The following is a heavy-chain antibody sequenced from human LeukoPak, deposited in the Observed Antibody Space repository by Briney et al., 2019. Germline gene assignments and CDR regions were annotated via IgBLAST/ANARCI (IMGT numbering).Heavy chain of an antibody. D-gene: IGHD3-10*01. V-gene: IGHV1-2*04. CDR1: GYTFTGYY. Sequence: ASVKVSCKASGYTFTGYYMHWLRQAPGQGLEWMGWINPNSGGTNYAQKFQGWVTMTRDTSISTAYMELSRLRSDDTAVYYCARDLSSPLAGYYYGSGSTWFDPWGQGTLVTVSS. J-gene: IGHJ5*02. CDR2: INPNSGGT. CDR3: ARDLSSPLAGYYYGSGSTWFDP.